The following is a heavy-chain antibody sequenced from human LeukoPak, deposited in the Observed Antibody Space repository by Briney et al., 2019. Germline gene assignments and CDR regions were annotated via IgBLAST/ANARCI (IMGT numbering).Heavy chain of an antibody. Sequence: SETLSLTCAVYGGSFSGYYWSWIRQPPGKGLEWIGEINHSGSTNYNPSLKSRVTISVDTSKNQFSLKLGSVTAADTAVYYCARGRGFHGDDFDYWGQGTLVTVSS. CDR1: GGSFSGYY. J-gene: IGHJ4*02. D-gene: IGHD4-17*01. CDR3: ARGRGFHGDDFDY. CDR2: INHSGST. V-gene: IGHV4-34*01.